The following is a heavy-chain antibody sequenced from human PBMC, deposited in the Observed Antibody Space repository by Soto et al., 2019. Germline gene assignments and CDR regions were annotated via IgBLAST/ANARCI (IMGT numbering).Heavy chain of an antibody. CDR3: AKEVGTGITGTSYGMDV. CDR2: ISYDGSNK. D-gene: IGHD1-7*01. J-gene: IGHJ6*02. CDR1: GFTFSSYG. Sequence: GGSLRLSCAASGFTFSSYGMHWVRQAPGKGLEWVAVISYDGSNKYYADSVKGRFTISRDNSKNTLYLQMNSLRAEDAAVYYCAKEVGTGITGTSYGMDVWGQGTTVTVSS. V-gene: IGHV3-30*18.